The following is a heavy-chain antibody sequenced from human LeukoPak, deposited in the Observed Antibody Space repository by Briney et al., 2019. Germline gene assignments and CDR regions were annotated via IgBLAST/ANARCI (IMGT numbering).Heavy chain of an antibody. CDR2: ISSSSYI. Sequence: KPGGSLRLSCAASGFTFSSYSMNWVRQAPGKGLEWVSSISSSSYIYYADSVKGRFTISRDNAKNSLYLQMNSLRAEDTAVYYCAKDTAMGYYYGMDVWGQGTTVTVSS. CDR3: AKDTAMGYYYGMDV. D-gene: IGHD5-18*01. J-gene: IGHJ6*02. V-gene: IGHV3-21*01. CDR1: GFTFSSYS.